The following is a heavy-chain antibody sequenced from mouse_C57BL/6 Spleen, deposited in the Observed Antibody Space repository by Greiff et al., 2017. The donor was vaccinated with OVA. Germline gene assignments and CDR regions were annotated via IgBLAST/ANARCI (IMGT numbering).Heavy chain of an antibody. CDR2: IYPGDGDT. D-gene: IGHD1-1*01. J-gene: IGHJ4*01. Sequence: QVQLQQSGPELVKPGASVKISCKASGFAFSSSWMNWVKQRPGKGLEWIGRIYPGDGDTNYNGKFKGQATMTADKSTSRDYMKLSSHASEDSAICFCSRDNGCSYPYYYAMDYWGQGTSVTVSS. V-gene: IGHV1-82*01. CDR3: SRDNGCSYPYYYAMDY. CDR1: GFAFSSSW.